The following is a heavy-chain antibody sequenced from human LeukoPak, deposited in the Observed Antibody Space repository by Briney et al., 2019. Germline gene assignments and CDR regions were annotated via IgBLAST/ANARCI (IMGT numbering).Heavy chain of an antibody. J-gene: IGHJ4*02. Sequence: PSGTLSLTCTVSDVSIFRSNWWSWVRQPPGKGLEWIGQISPSGSTNYSPSLKSRVTISVDKSKTQFSLKLTSVTAADTAVYYCAKTSYDYVWGSYYYFDYWGQGTLVTVSS. D-gene: IGHD3-16*01. CDR3: AKTSYDYVWGSYYYFDY. V-gene: IGHV4-4*02. CDR2: ISPSGST. CDR1: DVSIFRSNW.